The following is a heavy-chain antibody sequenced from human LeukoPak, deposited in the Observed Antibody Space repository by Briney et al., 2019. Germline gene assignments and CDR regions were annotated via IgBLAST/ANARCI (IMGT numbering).Heavy chain of an antibody. D-gene: IGHD6-19*01. J-gene: IGHJ4*01. CDR2: INHSGST. CDR1: GGSVSSGSYY. CDR3: ASRHPRIAVAEDY. V-gene: IGHV4-39*07. Sequence: SETLSLTCTVSGGSVSSGSYYWSWIRQPPGKGLEWIGEINHSGSTNYNPSLKSRVTISVDTSKNQFSLKLSSVTAADTAVYYCASRHPRIAVAEDYWGQGTLVTVSS.